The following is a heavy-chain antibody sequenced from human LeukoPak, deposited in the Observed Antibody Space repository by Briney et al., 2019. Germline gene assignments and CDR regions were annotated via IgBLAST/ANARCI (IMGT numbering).Heavy chain of an antibody. CDR3: ARDPIAMVRGQNSPYNWFDP. D-gene: IGHD3-10*01. J-gene: IGHJ5*02. Sequence: ASVKVSCKASGYTFTSYYMHWVRQAPGQGLEWMGIINPSGGSTSYAQKFQGRVTMTRDTSTSTVYMELSSLRSDDTAVYYCARDPIAMVRGQNSPYNWFDPWGQGTLVTVSS. CDR2: INPSGGST. V-gene: IGHV1-46*01. CDR1: GYTFTSYY.